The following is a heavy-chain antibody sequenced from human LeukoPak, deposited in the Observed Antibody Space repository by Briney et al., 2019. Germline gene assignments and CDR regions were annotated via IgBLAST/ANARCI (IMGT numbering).Heavy chain of an antibody. V-gene: IGHV3-7*05. CDR2: IKHDGSEK. J-gene: IGHJ4*02. Sequence: GGSLRLSCAASGFTFSSYWMSWVRQAPGKGLEWVANIKHDGSEKYYVGSVKGRFTISRDNAKNSLYLQMNSLRAEDTAVYYCALYNWNSKRDLDYWGQGTLVTVSS. CDR1: GFTFSSYW. D-gene: IGHD1-7*01. CDR3: ALYNWNSKRDLDY.